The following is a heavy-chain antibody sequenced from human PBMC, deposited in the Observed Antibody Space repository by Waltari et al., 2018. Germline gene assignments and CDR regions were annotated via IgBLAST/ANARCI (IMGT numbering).Heavy chain of an antibody. J-gene: IGHJ3*02. CDR1: GFTFSSYW. CDR3: ARAIVGATGAFDI. CDR2: LKQDGREK. D-gene: IGHD1-26*01. V-gene: IGHV3-7*01. Sequence: EVQLVESGGGLVQPGGSLRLSCAASGFTFSSYWMSWVRHAPGKGLEWVANLKQDGREKYYVDSVKGRFTISRDNAKNSLYLQMNSLRAEDTAVYYCARAIVGATGAFDIWGQGTMVTVSS.